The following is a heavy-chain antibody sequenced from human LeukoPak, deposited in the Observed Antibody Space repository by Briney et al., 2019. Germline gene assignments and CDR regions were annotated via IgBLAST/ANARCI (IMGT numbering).Heavy chain of an antibody. J-gene: IGHJ4*02. Sequence: GGSLRLSCAASGFTVSTTYLSWVRQAPGKGLEWVSDVYSGGNTYYTDSVKGRFTISRDNSKNTLYLKMNSLRTEDTAVYYRASNGSNSGSFLQLDFWGQGTLVTVSS. V-gene: IGHV3-66*02. CDR2: VYSGGNT. D-gene: IGHD1-26*01. CDR1: GFTVSTTY. CDR3: ASNGSNSGSFLQLDF.